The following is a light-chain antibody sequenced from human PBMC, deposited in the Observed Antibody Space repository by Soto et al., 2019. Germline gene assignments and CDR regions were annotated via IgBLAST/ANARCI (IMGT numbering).Light chain of an antibody. Sequence: QSVLTQPPSASGTPGQRVTISCSGGSSNIGSNYVYWYQHLPGTAPKLLMYRNDQRPSGVPDRFSGAKSGTSASLAISGLRSDDEADYYWSAWEDSLSGPVFGGGTQLTVL. CDR2: RND. V-gene: IGLV1-47*01. CDR1: SSNIGSNY. CDR3: SAWEDSLSGPV. J-gene: IGLJ7*01.